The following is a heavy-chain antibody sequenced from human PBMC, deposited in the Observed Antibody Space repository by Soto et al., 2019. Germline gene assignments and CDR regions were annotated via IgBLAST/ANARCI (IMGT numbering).Heavy chain of an antibody. CDR3: ARVERGTSTTVVDAFDI. Sequence: QVQLQQWGAGLLKPSETLSLTCAVFGGSVNSGNYYWSWIRQPPGKGLEWIGEMSHSGGTHFNPSLKSRVAISVDTSKIQFSFKRSSVTAADTALYYCARVERGTSTTVVDAFDIWGPGTMVTVSS. D-gene: IGHD1-1*01. CDR1: GGSVNSGNYY. CDR2: MSHSGGT. V-gene: IGHV4-34*01. J-gene: IGHJ3*02.